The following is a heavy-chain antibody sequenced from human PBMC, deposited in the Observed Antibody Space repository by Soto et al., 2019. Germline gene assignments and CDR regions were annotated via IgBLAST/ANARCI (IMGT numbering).Heavy chain of an antibody. Sequence: QVQLVQSGAEVKKPGSSVKVSCKASGGTFSSYAISWVRQAPGQGLEWMGGIIPIFGTANYAQKFQGRVTITTDESTSTAYMELRSLSSEDTAVYYCARTGITMIVVEGAFDISGQGTMDTVSS. J-gene: IGHJ3*02. CDR1: GGTFSSYA. V-gene: IGHV1-69*01. CDR2: IIPIFGTA. CDR3: ARTGITMIVVEGAFDI. D-gene: IGHD3-22*01.